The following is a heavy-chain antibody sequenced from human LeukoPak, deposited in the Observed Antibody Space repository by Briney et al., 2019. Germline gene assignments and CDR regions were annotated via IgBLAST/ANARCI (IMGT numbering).Heavy chain of an antibody. Sequence: GSLRLSCAASGFVFSSYAMSWVHQAPGKGLEWVSGISGSVARTHYADSVKGRFTISRDNSKNTLHLQMNSLRAEDTAIYYCVKDGSVVVASTDAFDIWGQGTMVTVSS. CDR2: ISGSVART. CDR1: GFVFSSYA. CDR3: VKDGSVVVASTDAFDI. J-gene: IGHJ3*02. V-gene: IGHV3-23*01. D-gene: IGHD3-22*01.